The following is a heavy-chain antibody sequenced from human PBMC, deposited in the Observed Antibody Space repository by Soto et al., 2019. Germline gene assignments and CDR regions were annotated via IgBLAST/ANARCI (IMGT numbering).Heavy chain of an antibody. CDR1: GFPLSDYT. CDR2: ISSTSYFI. V-gene: IGHV3-21*01. D-gene: IGHD3-16*02. Sequence: PGGSLRLSCAASGFPLSDYTMNWVRQAPGKGLEWIASISSTSYFIYQADSLKGRFTISRDNARNSLFLQMNSLRVEDTAVYYCAKFSMITFGGVIDYWGQGTLVTVSS. J-gene: IGHJ4*02. CDR3: AKFSMITFGGVIDY.